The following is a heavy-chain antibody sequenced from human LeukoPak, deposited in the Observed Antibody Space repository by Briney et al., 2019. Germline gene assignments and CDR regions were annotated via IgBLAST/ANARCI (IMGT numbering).Heavy chain of an antibody. V-gene: IGHV3-21*01. CDR3: ARDGFQYCSSTCPSGFDY. CDR1: GFTFSSYS. J-gene: IGHJ4*02. CDR2: ISSSSSYI. Sequence: GGSLRLSCAASGFTFSSYSMNWVRQAPGKGLEWVSSISSSSSYIYYADSVKGRFTISRDNAKNSLYLQMNSLRAEDTAVYYCARDGFQYCSSTCPSGFDYWGQGTLVTVSS. D-gene: IGHD2-2*01.